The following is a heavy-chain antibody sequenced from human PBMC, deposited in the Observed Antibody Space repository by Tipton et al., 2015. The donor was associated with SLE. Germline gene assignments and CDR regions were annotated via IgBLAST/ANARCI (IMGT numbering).Heavy chain of an antibody. CDR3: ARETYSSSWYPAFDI. J-gene: IGHJ3*02. D-gene: IGHD6-13*01. CDR2: IKQDGSEK. V-gene: IGHV3-7*01. Sequence: SLRLSCAASGFTFITSWMSWVRQAPGTGLEWVANIKQDGSEKYYVESVKGRFTISRDNAKNSLYLQMNSLRAEDTAVYYCARETYSSSWYPAFDIWGQGTMVTVSS. CDR1: GFTFITSW.